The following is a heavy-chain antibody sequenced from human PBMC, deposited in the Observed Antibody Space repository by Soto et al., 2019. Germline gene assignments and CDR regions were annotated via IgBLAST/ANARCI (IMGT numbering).Heavy chain of an antibody. CDR3: ARDVRYYDSSGYYDYYYYGLDV. CDR1: GFTVSSNY. J-gene: IGHJ6*02. D-gene: IGHD3-22*01. Sequence: QPGGSLRLSCAASGFTVSSNYMSWVRQAPGKGLEWVSVIYSGGSTYYADSVKGRFTISRDNSKNTLYLQMNSLRAEDTAVYYCARDVRYYDSSGYYDYYYYGLDVWGPGTTVTV. V-gene: IGHV3-53*01. CDR2: IYSGGST.